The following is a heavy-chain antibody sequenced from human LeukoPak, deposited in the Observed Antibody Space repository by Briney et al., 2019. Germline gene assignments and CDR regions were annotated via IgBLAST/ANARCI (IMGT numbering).Heavy chain of an antibody. CDR3: AKHWGYSFLYFDL. J-gene: IGHJ2*01. D-gene: IGHD7-27*01. V-gene: IGHV3-7*05. Sequence: GGSLRLSCAASGFTFSYYWMNWVRQAPGKGLEWVAIIKQDGSERYYVESVKGRFTISRDNARNSLYLEMNSLRAEDTAVYYCAKHWGYSFLYFDLWGRGTLVTVSS. CDR1: GFTFSYYW. CDR2: IKQDGSER.